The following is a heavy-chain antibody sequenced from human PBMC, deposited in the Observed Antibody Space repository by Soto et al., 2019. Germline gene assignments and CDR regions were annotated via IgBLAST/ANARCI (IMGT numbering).Heavy chain of an antibody. Sequence: SETLSLTCAVYGGSFSGYYWSWIRQPPGKGLEWIGEINHSGSTNYNPSLKSRVTISVDTSKNQFSLKLSSVTAADTAVYYCARVLGYCSGGSCYERGYYFDYWGQGTLVTVSS. CDR3: ARVLGYCSGGSCYERGYYFDY. J-gene: IGHJ4*02. V-gene: IGHV4-34*01. CDR2: INHSGST. CDR1: GGSFSGYY. D-gene: IGHD2-15*01.